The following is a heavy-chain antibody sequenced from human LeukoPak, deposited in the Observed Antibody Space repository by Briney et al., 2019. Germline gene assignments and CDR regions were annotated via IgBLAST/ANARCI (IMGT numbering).Heavy chain of an antibody. CDR3: ARSDFGSSWYVSWSWFDP. J-gene: IGHJ5*02. D-gene: IGHD6-13*01. V-gene: IGHV1-69*05. CDR2: IILIFGTA. CDR1: GGTFSSYA. Sequence: GASVKVSCKASGGTFSSYAISWVRQAPGQGLEWMGGIILIFGTANYAQKFQGRVTITTDESTSTAYMELSSLRSEDTAVYYCARSDFGSSWYVSWSWFDPWGQGTLVTVSS.